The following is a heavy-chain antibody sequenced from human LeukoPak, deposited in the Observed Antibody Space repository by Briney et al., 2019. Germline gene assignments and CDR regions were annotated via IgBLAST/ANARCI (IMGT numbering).Heavy chain of an antibody. CDR3: ARIYGASDSALDY. J-gene: IGHJ4*02. CDR1: GSSISSYF. D-gene: IGHD5-12*01. Sequence: SETLSLTCSVSGSSISSYFWTWIRQPPGKGLEWIAYMYYSASTNYNPSLKSRDTISIDTSKNQLSLKLRSVTAADTAVYYCARIYGASDSALDYWGQGTLVTVSS. V-gene: IGHV4-59*13. CDR2: MYYSAST.